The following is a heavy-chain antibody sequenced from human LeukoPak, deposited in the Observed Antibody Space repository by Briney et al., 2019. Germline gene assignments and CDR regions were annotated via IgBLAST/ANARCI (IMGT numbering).Heavy chain of an antibody. Sequence: GASVTVSCKASGGTFSSYAISWVRQAPGQGLEWMGGIIPIFGTANYAQKFQGRVTTTADESTSTAYMELSSLRSEDTAVYYCARDYDILTGYYNGRGYFDYWGQGTLVTVSS. CDR1: GGTFSSYA. V-gene: IGHV1-69*13. J-gene: IGHJ4*02. CDR2: IIPIFGTA. D-gene: IGHD3-9*01. CDR3: ARDYDILTGYYNGRGYFDY.